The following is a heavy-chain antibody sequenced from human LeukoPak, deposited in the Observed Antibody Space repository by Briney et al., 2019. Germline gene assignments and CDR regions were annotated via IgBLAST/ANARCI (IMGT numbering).Heavy chain of an antibody. D-gene: IGHD6-19*01. CDR2: IHYSGST. J-gene: IGHJ4*02. CDR1: GDSISDYY. CDR3: ARGSSGWYNIIDY. V-gene: IGHV4-59*01. Sequence: SETLSLTCTVSGDSISDYYWSWIRQPPGKGLEWIGYIHYSGSTNYNPSLKSRVTISVDTSKNQLSLKLSSVTAADTAVYYCARGSSGWYNIIDYWGQGTLVTVSS.